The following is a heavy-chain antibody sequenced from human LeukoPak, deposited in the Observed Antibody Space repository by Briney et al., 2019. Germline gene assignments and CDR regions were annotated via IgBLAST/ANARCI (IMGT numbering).Heavy chain of an antibody. CDR2: IWYDGSNT. Sequence: PGRSLRLSCAASGFTFSSYGMHWVRQAPGKGLEWVAVIWYDGSNTYYADSVKGRFTISRDNSKNTLYLQLNSLRAEDTAVYYCARENEQQLVLDYWGQGTLVTVSS. V-gene: IGHV3-33*01. CDR3: ARENEQQLVLDY. CDR1: GFTFSSYG. J-gene: IGHJ4*02. D-gene: IGHD6-13*01.